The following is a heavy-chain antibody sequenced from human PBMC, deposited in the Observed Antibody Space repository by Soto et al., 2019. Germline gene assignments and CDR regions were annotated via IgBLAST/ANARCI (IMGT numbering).Heavy chain of an antibody. CDR1: GGSISNGAYY. Sequence: SETLSLTCTVSGGSISNGAYYWGWIRQHPGEGLEWIVYMHYSGTTYYNPSLRSRVTIALDTSKNQFSLKLSSVTAADTAVYYCARRRGFPYYYGMDVWGQGTTVTVSS. V-gene: IGHV4-30-4*08. CDR2: MHYSGTT. CDR3: ARRRGFPYYYGMDV. D-gene: IGHD5-12*01. J-gene: IGHJ6*02.